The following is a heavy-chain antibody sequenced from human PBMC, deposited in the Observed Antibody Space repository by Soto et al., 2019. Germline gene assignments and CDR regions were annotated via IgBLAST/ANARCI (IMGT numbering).Heavy chain of an antibody. CDR2: IYYSGST. Sequence: PSETLSLTCTVSGGSVCSGSYYCNWIRQPPGKGLEWIGYIYYSGSTNYNPSLKSRVTISLDTSKNQFSLKLSSVTAADTAVYYCARGRRYDFWNGSDRDDFDYWGPGTLVTVSS. CDR1: GGSVCSGSYY. CDR3: ARGRRYDFWNGSDRDDFDY. V-gene: IGHV4-61*01. D-gene: IGHD3-3*01. J-gene: IGHJ4*02.